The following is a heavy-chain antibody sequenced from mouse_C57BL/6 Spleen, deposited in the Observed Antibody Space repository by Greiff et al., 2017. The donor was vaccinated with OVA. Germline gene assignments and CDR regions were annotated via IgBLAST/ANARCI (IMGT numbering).Heavy chain of an antibody. CDR1: GYTFTDYY. D-gene: IGHD1-1*01. CDR3: ASSPYYGSSYGAMDY. V-gene: IGHV1-26*01. CDR2: INPNNGGT. Sequence: EVQLQQSGPELVKPGASVKISCKASGYTFTDYYMNWVKQSHGKSLEWIGDINPNNGGTSYNQKFKGKATLTVDKSSSTAYMELRSLTSEDSAVYYCASSPYYGSSYGAMDYWGQGTSVTVSS. J-gene: IGHJ4*01.